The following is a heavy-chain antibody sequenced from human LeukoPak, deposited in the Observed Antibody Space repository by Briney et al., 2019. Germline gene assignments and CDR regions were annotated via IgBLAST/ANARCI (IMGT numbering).Heavy chain of an antibody. CDR3: ARDSIIRRAGSNFDY. D-gene: IGHD2/OR15-2a*01. J-gene: IGHJ4*02. CDR2: INPNSGGT. V-gene: IGHV1-2*02. CDR1: GYTFTGYY. Sequence: ASVKVSCKASGYTFTGYYMHWVRQAPGQGLEWMGWINPNSGGTNYAQKFQGRVTMTRDTSISTAYMELSSLTSDDTAVYYCARDSIIRRAGSNFDYWGQGTLVTVSS.